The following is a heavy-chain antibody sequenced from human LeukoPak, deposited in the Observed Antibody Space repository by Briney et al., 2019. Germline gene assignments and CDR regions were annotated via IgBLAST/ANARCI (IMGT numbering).Heavy chain of an antibody. J-gene: IGHJ5*02. CDR2: ISTSGST. CDR1: GGSISNYY. Sequence: PSETLSLTCTVSGGSISNYYWSWIRQPAGKGLEWIGRISTSGSTNYNPSLRSRVTMSVGTSKNQFSLRLTSLTAADTAVYYCATVTDPRYSYFDPWGQGTLVTVSS. CDR3: ATVTDPRYSYFDP. V-gene: IGHV4-4*07. D-gene: IGHD5-18*01.